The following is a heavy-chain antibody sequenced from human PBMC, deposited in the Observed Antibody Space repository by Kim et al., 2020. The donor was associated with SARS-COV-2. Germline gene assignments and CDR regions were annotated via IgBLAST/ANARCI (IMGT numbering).Heavy chain of an antibody. CDR1: GGSISSSSYY. Sequence: SETLSLTCTVSGGSISSSSYYWGWIRQPPGKGLEWIGSIYYSGSTYYNPSLKSRVTISVDTSKNQFSLKLSSVTAADTAVYYCARLDWGGLRFLEWLRGGFDPWGQGTLVTVSS. CDR2: IYYSGST. J-gene: IGHJ5*02. CDR3: ARLDWGGLRFLEWLRGGFDP. D-gene: IGHD3-3*01. V-gene: IGHV4-39*01.